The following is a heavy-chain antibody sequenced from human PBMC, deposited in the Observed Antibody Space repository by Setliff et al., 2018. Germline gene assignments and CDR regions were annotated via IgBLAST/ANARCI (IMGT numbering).Heavy chain of an antibody. CDR2: ISPYSGES. CDR1: GNSFTVFY. CDR3: TRSRGPRVVLAADFDF. Sequence: ASVKVSCKSSGNSFTVFYLHWVRQAPGQGLEWMGWISPYSGESNYAQKFQDRLTVTADTSTKTIYMELRSLTSDDTAVYFCTRSRGPRVVLAADFDFWGQGTLVTVSS. D-gene: IGHD3-16*01. V-gene: IGHV1-2*02. J-gene: IGHJ4*02.